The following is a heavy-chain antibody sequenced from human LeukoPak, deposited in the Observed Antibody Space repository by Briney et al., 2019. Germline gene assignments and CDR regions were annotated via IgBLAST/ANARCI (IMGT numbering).Heavy chain of an antibody. CDR2: ISYDGSNK. CDR3: AREDDSSGYYWYFDL. V-gene: IGHV3-30*03. CDR1: GFTFSSYG. J-gene: IGHJ2*01. Sequence: GGSLRLSCAASGFTFSSYGMHWVRQAPGKGLEWVAVISYDGSNKYYADSVKGRFTISRDNSKNTLYPQMNSLRAEDTAVYYCAREDDSSGYYWYFDLWGRGTLVTVSS. D-gene: IGHD3-22*01.